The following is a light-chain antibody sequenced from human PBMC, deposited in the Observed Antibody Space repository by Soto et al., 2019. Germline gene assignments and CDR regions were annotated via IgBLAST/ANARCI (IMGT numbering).Light chain of an antibody. CDR2: ANI. Sequence: QSVLTQPPSVSGAPGQRVTISCTGSSSNIGAGYDVHWYQQRPGAAPKLLISANINRPSGVPHRFSGSKSGTSASLAITGLQADHEGDYYCQSYDSTLSARYVFGTGTKLTVL. CDR3: QSYDSTLSARYV. V-gene: IGLV1-40*01. CDR1: SSNIGAGYD. J-gene: IGLJ1*01.